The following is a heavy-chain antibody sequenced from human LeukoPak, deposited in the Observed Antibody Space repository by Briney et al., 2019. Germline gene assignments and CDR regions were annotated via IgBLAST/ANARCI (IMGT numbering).Heavy chain of an antibody. CDR3: AKYPRSNSNYYFDY. Sequence: PGGSLRLSCAASGLTFSSYTMSWVRQAPGKGLEWVSTITTSDGNTYSADSVKGRFTISRDDSENTLYLQVNSLRAEDTAIYYCAKYPRSNSNYYFDYWGQGALVTVSS. J-gene: IGHJ4*02. V-gene: IGHV3-23*01. CDR2: ITTSDGNT. CDR1: GLTFSSYT. D-gene: IGHD2-2*01.